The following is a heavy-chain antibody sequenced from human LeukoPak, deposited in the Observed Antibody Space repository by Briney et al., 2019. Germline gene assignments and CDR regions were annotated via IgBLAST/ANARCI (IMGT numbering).Heavy chain of an antibody. CDR2: ISYDGSNK. CDR1: GFTFSSYG. D-gene: IGHD2-2*01. CDR3: ARILYCSSTSCENY. V-gene: IGHV3-30*03. J-gene: IGHJ4*02. Sequence: LSGGSLRLSCAASGFTFSSYGMHWVRQAPGKGLEWVAVISYDGSNKYYADSVKGRFTISRDNSKNTLYLQMNSLRAEDTAVYYCARILYCSSTSCENYRGQGTLVTVSS.